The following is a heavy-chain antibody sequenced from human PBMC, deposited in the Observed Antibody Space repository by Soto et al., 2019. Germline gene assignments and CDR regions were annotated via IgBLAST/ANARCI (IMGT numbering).Heavy chain of an antibody. J-gene: IGHJ6*02. CDR3: ARVDCSSTSCYREDSYYDYGMDV. D-gene: IGHD2-2*02. CDR2: IIPIFGTA. Sequence: SAKVSCKASGGTFSSYAISWVRQAPGQGLEWMGGIIPIFGTANYAQKFQGRVTITADESTSTAYMELSSLRSEDTAVYYCARVDCSSTSCYREDSYYDYGMDVWGQGTTVTVSS. CDR1: GGTFSSYA. V-gene: IGHV1-69*13.